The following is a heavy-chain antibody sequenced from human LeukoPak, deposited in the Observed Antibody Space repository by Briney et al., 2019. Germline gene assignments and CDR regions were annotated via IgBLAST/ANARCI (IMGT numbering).Heavy chain of an antibody. CDR1: GFTFSSYG. D-gene: IGHD3-3*01. Sequence: GGSLRLSCAASGFTFSSYGMHRVRQAPGKGLEWVAVISYDGSNKYYADSVKGRSTISRDNSKNSLYLQMNSLRAEDTAVYPLRTVFGVVKVRIWGQGTMVTVSS. J-gene: IGHJ3*02. CDR2: ISYDGSNK. CDR3: RTVFGVVKVRI. V-gene: IGHV3-30*03.